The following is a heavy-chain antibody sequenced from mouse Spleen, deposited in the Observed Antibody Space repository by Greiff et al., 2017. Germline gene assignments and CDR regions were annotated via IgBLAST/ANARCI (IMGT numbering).Heavy chain of an antibody. Sequence: EVKVVESGGGLVKPGGSLKLSCAASGFTFSSYALSWVRQTPEKRLEWVATISDGGSYTYYPDNVKGRFTISRDNAKNNLYLQMSHLKSEDTAMYYCTRDWTVVRSPWFAYWGQGTLVTVSA. J-gene: IGHJ3*01. CDR3: TRDWTVVRSPWFAY. V-gene: IGHV5-4*01. CDR2: ISDGGSYT. CDR1: GFTFSSYA. D-gene: IGHD1-1*01.